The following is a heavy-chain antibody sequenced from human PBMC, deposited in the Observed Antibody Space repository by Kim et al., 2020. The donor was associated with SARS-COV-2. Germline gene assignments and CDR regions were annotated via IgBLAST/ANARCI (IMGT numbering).Heavy chain of an antibody. Sequence: YTPPIKSRLTISVDTSKTQFSLPLSSMTAADTALYYCARASTAFSYASDSWGQGILVTVSS. D-gene: IGHD2-21*02. J-gene: IGHJ4*02. V-gene: IGHV4-59*01. CDR3: ARASTAFSYASDS.